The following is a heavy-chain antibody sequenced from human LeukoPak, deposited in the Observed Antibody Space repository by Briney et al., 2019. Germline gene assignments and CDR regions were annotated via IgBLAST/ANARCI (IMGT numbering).Heavy chain of an antibody. Sequence: GGSLRLSCAASGFTFSSYAMSWVRQAPGKGLEWVSAISGSGGGSTYYADSVKGRFTISRDNSKNTLYLQMNRLRAEDTAVYYCATGYNDFRVEGRYFYSWGQGTLVTVSS. D-gene: IGHD3-9*01. CDR2: ISGSGGGST. V-gene: IGHV3-23*01. J-gene: IGHJ4*02. CDR1: GFTFSSYA. CDR3: ATGYNDFRVEGRYFYS.